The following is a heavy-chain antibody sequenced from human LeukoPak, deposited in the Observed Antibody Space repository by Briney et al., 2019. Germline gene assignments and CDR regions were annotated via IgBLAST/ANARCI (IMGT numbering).Heavy chain of an antibody. CDR3: ARAYCSSTSCYAEGWFDP. CDR1: GFTFSSYS. CDR2: ISSSSSYI. Sequence: PGGSLRLSCAASGFTFSSYSMNWVRQAPGKGLEWVSSISSSSSYIYYAASVKGRFTISRDNAKNSLYLQMNSLRAEDTAVYYCARAYCSSTSCYAEGWFDPWGQGTLVTVSS. D-gene: IGHD2-2*01. V-gene: IGHV3-21*01. J-gene: IGHJ5*02.